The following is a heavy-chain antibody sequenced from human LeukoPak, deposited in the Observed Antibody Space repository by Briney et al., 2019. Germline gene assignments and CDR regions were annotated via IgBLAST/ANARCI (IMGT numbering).Heavy chain of an antibody. CDR2: IYTSGGT. V-gene: IGHV4-61*02. CDR3: AGSEAYCGGDCPIGGYDY. Sequence: SETLSLTCTVSGGSLSSRDYYRGWIPQPPGKGLEWVGRIYTSGGTNYKPSPKSRVTISVDTSKKQSSLKLSSVTAADTAVYYCAGSEAYCGGDCPIGGYDYWGQGTLVTVSS. CDR1: GGSLSSRDYY. J-gene: IGHJ4*02. D-gene: IGHD2-21*01.